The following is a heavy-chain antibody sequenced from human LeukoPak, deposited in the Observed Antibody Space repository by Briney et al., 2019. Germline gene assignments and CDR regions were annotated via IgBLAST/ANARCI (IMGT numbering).Heavy chain of an antibody. D-gene: IGHD2/OR15-2a*01. J-gene: IGHJ4*02. V-gene: IGHV3-74*01. CDR3: VSFYETY. Sequence: PGGSLRLSCAASGNYWMHWVRQAPGEGLVWVSHINSDGSWTSYADSVKGRFTISKDNAKDTVHLQMSSLRAEDTAVYYCVSFYETYWGRGTLVTVSS. CDR1: GNYW. CDR2: INSDGSWT.